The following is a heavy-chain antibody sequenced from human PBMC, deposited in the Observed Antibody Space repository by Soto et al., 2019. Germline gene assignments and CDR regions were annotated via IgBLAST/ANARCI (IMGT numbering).Heavy chain of an antibody. CDR1: GFTVSSNY. V-gene: IGHV3-53*01. J-gene: IGHJ6*02. CDR2: IYSGGST. Sequence: GGSLRLSCAASGFTVSSNYMSWVRQAPGKGLEWVSVIYSGGSTYYADSVKGRFTISRDNSKNTLYLQVNSLRAEDTAVYCCARGSSLRYFDWLISDWNYYGMDVWGQGTTVTVS. CDR3: ARGSSLRYFDWLISDWNYYGMDV. D-gene: IGHD3-9*01.